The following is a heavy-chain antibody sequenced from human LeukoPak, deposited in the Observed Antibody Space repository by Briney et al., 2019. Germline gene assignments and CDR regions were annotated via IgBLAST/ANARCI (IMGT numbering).Heavy chain of an antibody. CDR1: GFTFSTSG. V-gene: IGHV3-30*02. Sequence: GGSLRLSCAASGFTFSTSGMHWVCQAPGKGLEWVAFIRYDGSSKYFADSVKGRFTISRDNSKDTLYLQMNSLRAEDTAVYYCAKGLTFGFDYWGQGTLVTVSS. CDR3: AKGLTFGFDY. J-gene: IGHJ4*02. D-gene: IGHD3-16*01. CDR2: IRYDGSSK.